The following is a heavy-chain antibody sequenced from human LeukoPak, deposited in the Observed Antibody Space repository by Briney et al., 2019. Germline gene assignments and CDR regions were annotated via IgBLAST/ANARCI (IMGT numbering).Heavy chain of an antibody. CDR1: GFTFSSYA. D-gene: IGHD3-22*01. V-gene: IGHV3-23*01. Sequence: PGGSLRLSCAASGFTFSSYAMSWVRQAPGKGLEWVSAISGSGGSTYYADSVKGRFTISRDNSKNTLYLQMNSLRAEDTAVYYCANLPTMTVVVTFDYWGQGTLVTVSS. J-gene: IGHJ4*02. CDR2: ISGSGGST. CDR3: ANLPTMTVVVTFDY.